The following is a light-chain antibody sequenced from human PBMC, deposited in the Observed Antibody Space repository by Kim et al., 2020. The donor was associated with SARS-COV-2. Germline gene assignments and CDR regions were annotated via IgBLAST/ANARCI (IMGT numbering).Light chain of an antibody. J-gene: IGKJ5*01. Sequence: EIVMTQSPATLSVSPGERATLSCRASQSVSSDLAWYQHKPGQAPRLLIYGASTRATGLPARFSGSGSGTEFTLTISSLQSEDSAVYYCQQYYNLITFGQGTRLVIK. CDR2: GAS. CDR1: QSVSSD. V-gene: IGKV3-15*01. CDR3: QQYYNLIT.